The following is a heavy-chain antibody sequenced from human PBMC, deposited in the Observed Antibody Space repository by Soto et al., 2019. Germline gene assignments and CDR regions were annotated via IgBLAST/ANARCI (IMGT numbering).Heavy chain of an antibody. J-gene: IGHJ6*02. CDR1: GGSISSGDYY. CDR2: IYYSGST. V-gene: IGHV4-30-4*01. Sequence: SETLSLTCTVSGGSISSGDYYLSWIRQPPGKGLEWIGYIYYSGSTYYNPSLKSRVTISVDTSKDQFSLKLSSVTAADTAVYYCAREGYYYGMDVWGQGTTVTVSS. CDR3: AREGYYYGMDV.